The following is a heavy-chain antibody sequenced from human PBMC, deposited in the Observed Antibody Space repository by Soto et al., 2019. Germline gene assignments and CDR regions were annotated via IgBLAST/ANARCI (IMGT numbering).Heavy chain of an antibody. CDR2: IWYDGSNK. CDR3: ARDRGSYFFDY. Sequence: GGSLRLSCAASGFTFSSYGMHWVRQAPGKGLEWVAVIWYDGSNKYYADSVKGRFTISRDNSKNTLYLQMNSLRAEDTAVYYCARDRGSYFFDYWGQGTLVTVSS. J-gene: IGHJ4*02. CDR1: GFTFSSYG. D-gene: IGHD1-26*01. V-gene: IGHV3-33*01.